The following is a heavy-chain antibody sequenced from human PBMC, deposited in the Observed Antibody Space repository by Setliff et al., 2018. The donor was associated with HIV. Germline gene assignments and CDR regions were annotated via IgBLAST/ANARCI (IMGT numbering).Heavy chain of an antibody. Sequence: PSETLSLTCTVSGDSINSGTYYWSWIRQPAGKGLEWIGRLHLSGDTNYNPSLKSRVTISVDTSKNQFSLKLSSVTAADTAVYYCARDGPLEGSYRYYYYYMDVWGKGTTVTVSS. V-gene: IGHV4-61*10. CDR2: LHLSGDT. CDR3: ARDGPLEGSYRYYYYYMDV. J-gene: IGHJ6*03. D-gene: IGHD3-10*01. CDR1: GDSINSGTYY.